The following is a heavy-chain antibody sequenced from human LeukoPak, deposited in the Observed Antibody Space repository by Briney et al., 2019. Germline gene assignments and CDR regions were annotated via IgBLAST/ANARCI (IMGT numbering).Heavy chain of an antibody. CDR3: TRDDSKKAYCFDY. V-gene: IGHV1-18*01. Sequence: ASVKVSCKASGYTFTSYGINWVRQAPGQGLEWMGWISAYNGNTNYAQKFQGRVTITTDESTSTAYMELSSLRSEDTAVYYCTRDDSKKAYCFDYWGQGTLVTVSS. J-gene: IGHJ4*02. CDR2: ISAYNGNT. D-gene: IGHD2-21*01. CDR1: GYTFTSYG.